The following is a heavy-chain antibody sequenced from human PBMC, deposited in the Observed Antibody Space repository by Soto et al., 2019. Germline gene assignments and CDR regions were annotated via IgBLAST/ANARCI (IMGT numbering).Heavy chain of an antibody. V-gene: IGHV4-39*01. D-gene: IGHD6-13*01. CDR2: IYYSGST. CDR3: ARHQSHSSSYVDP. CDR1: GDSISSYY. J-gene: IGHJ5*02. Sequence: SETLSLTCTVSGDSISSYYWGWIRQPPGKGLEWIGSIYYSGSTYYNPSLKSRVTISVDTSKNQFSLKLSSVTAADTAVYYCARHQSHSSSYVDPWGQGTLVTVSS.